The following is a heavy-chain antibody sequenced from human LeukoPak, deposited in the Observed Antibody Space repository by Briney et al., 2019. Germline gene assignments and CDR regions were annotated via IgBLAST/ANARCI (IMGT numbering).Heavy chain of an antibody. CDR2: ISYGGSDK. Sequence: GGSLRLSCAASGFTFSSYAMYWVRQAPGKGLEWVADISYGGSDKFYADSVKGRFTISRDSSKNTLYLQMNSLRPEDTAVYYCARARPSMWIDYWGKGTTVTISS. V-gene: IGHV3-30*04. CDR3: ARARPSMWIDY. CDR1: GFTFSSYA. D-gene: IGHD5-12*01. J-gene: IGHJ6*04.